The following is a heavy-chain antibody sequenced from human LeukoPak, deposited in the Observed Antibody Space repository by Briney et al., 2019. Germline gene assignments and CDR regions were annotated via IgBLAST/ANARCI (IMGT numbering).Heavy chain of an antibody. Sequence: SETLSLTCTVSGGSITNYYWSWIRQSPGKGLEWIGYIYYTGTTNYNPSLRSRVTMSVDTSTNHFSLELSSVTAADTATYYCARHTGIRSSFDYWGQGGQVTVSS. D-gene: IGHD3-10*01. CDR2: IYYTGTT. CDR1: GGSITNYY. CDR3: ARHTGIRSSFDY. J-gene: IGHJ4*02. V-gene: IGHV4-59*08.